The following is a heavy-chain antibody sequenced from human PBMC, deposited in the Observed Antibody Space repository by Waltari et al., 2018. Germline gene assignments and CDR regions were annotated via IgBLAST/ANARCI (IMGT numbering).Heavy chain of an antibody. V-gene: IGHV1-69*13. D-gene: IGHD3-10*01. CDR1: GGTFSSYA. CDR3: ASRVNRSGSYYIAFDI. Sequence: QVQLVQSGAEVKKPGSSVKVSCKASGGTFSSYAISWVRQAPGQGLEWMGGIIPICGTANYAQKFQGRVTITADESTSTAYMELSSLRSEDTAVYYCASRVNRSGSYYIAFDIWGQGTMVTVSS. J-gene: IGHJ3*02. CDR2: IIPICGTA.